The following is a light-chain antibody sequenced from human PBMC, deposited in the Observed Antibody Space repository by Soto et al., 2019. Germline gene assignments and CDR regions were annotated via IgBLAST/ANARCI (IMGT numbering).Light chain of an antibody. CDR2: EVT. CDR3: SSYAGSNNLV. Sequence: QSALTQPPSASGSPGQSVTISCTGTSSDVGGYHYVSWYQQHPGKAPKLMIHEVTKRPSGVPDRFSGSKSGNTASLPVSGLQGEDEADYYCSSYAGSNNLVFGGGTKLTVL. CDR1: SSDVGGYHY. J-gene: IGLJ2*01. V-gene: IGLV2-8*01.